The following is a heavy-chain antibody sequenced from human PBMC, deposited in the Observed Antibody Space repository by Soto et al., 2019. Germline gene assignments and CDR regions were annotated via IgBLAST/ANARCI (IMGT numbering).Heavy chain of an antibody. CDR3: ARHGSN. J-gene: IGHJ4*02. Sequence: SETLSLTCTVSGVSISNSSYYWGWIRRPPGKGLEWIGTTYYSGITYCNPSLKSRVTISVDTSKNQFSLKLTSVTAADTAVYYCARHGSNWGQGTLVTVSS. CDR1: GVSISNSSYY. V-gene: IGHV4-39*01. CDR2: TYYSGIT.